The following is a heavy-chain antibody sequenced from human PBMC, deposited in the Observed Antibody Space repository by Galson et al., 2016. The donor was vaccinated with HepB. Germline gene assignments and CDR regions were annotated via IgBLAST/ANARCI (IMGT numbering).Heavy chain of an antibody. V-gene: IGHV4-39*01. CDR3: ARLSTFS. Sequence: ETLSLTCTVSGGSISSSGSYWGWIRQPPGKGLEWIGGMYYNGNTHYNPSLKSRVTISVDTSKNQFPLSLSSVTAADTAVYSCARLSTFSWGQGTLVTVSS. D-gene: IGHD2/OR15-2a*01. CDR1: GGSISSSGSY. J-gene: IGHJ5*02. CDR2: MYYNGNT.